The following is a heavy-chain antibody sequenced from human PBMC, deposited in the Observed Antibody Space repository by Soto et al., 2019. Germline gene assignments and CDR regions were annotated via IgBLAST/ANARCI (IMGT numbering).Heavy chain of an antibody. J-gene: IGHJ4*02. CDR1: GGSISSYY. CDR3: ARQYCSSTSCQNHLDY. V-gene: IGHV4-4*07. D-gene: IGHD2-2*01. Sequence: SETLSLTCTVSGGSISSYYCSWIRQPAGKGLEWIGRIYTSGSTNYNPFLKSRVTMSVDTSKNQFSLKLSSVTAADTAVYYCARQYCSSTSCQNHLDYWGQGTLVTVSS. CDR2: IYTSGST.